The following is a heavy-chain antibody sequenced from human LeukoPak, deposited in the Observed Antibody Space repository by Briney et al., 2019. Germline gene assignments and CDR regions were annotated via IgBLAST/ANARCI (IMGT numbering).Heavy chain of an antibody. D-gene: IGHD6-13*01. CDR2: IYWDDDK. Sequence: SGPTLVKPTQTLTLTCTFSGFSLRTSGGGVGWIRQPPGKALEWLSLIYWDDDKRYSPSLKSRLTITKDTSKNQVVLTMTNMDPVDTATYYCAHRRDSSSWYGDFDYWGQGTLVTVSS. CDR3: AHRRDSSSWYGDFDY. CDR1: GFSLRTSGGG. V-gene: IGHV2-5*02. J-gene: IGHJ4*02.